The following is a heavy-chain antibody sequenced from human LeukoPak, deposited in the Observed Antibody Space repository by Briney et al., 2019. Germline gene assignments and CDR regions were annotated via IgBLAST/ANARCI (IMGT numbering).Heavy chain of an antibody. CDR3: ARGNGVEMATISSLSFDY. CDR1: GGSISSYY. J-gene: IGHJ4*02. V-gene: IGHV4-59*01. Sequence: PSETLSLTCTVSGGSISSYYWSWIRQPPGKGLEWIGYIYYSGSTNYNPSLKSRVTISVDTSKNQFSLKLSSVTAADTAVYYCARGNGVEMATISSLSFDYWGQGTLVTVSS. D-gene: IGHD5-24*01. CDR2: IYYSGST.